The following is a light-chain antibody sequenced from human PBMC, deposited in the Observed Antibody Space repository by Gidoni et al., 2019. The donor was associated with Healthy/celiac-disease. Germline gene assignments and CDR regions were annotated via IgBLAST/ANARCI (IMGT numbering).Light chain of an antibody. J-gene: IGKJ3*01. CDR2: DAS. V-gene: IGKV3-11*01. CDR1: QSVSSY. CDR3: QQRSNWTPVFT. Sequence: EIVLTQSPATLSLTPGERATRSGRASQSVSSYLAWYQQKPGQAPRLLIYDASNRATGIPARFRGSGSGTDLNLTISSLEPEDFAVYYCQQRSNWTPVFTFGPGTKVDIK.